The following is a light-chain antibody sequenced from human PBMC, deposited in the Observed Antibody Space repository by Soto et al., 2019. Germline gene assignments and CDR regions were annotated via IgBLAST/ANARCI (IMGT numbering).Light chain of an antibody. J-gene: IGKJ1*01. CDR2: DVS. CDR1: QSIGDS. Sequence: DIQMTQSPSTLSASVGDRVTITCRASQSIGDSLAWYQQKPGKAPYLLISDVSSLERGVPSRFSGSGSGTEFTLTISSLQAEDVAVYYCQQYYSTPQTFGQGTKVEIK. V-gene: IGKV1-5*01. CDR3: QQYYSTPQT.